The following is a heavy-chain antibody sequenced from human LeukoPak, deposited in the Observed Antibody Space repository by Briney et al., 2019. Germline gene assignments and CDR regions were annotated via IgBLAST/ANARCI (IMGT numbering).Heavy chain of an antibody. J-gene: IGHJ4*02. CDR3: AEQGSSGWYSGIDY. Sequence: GGSLRLSCAASKFAFSSYAMSWVRQAPGKGLEWVSAISGSGGITYSADSVKGRFTISRDNSKNTLYLQMNSLRAEDTAVYYCAEQGSSGWYSGIDYWGQGTLVTVSS. CDR2: ISGSGGIT. V-gene: IGHV3-23*01. D-gene: IGHD6-19*01. CDR1: KFAFSSYA.